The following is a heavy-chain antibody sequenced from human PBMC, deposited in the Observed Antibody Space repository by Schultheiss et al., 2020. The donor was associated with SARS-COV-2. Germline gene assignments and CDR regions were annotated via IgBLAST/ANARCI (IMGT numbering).Heavy chain of an antibody. D-gene: IGHD6-13*01. V-gene: IGHV4-61*01. CDR3: ARIHSSSWFAPFDY. CDR1: GGSVSSGNYY. J-gene: IGHJ4*02. CDR2: IYYTGST. Sequence: GSLRLSCTVSGGSVSSGNYYWSWIRQPPGKGLEWIGYIYYTGSTNYNPSLNSRVTISVDTSKNQFSLRLSSVTAADTALYYCARIHSSSWFAPFDYWGQGSVVTVSS.